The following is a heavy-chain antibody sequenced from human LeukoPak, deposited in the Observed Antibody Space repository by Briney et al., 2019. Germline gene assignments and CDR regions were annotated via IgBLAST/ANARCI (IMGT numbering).Heavy chain of an antibody. D-gene: IGHD3-10*01. J-gene: IGHJ3*02. CDR1: GGSISSSNW. V-gene: IGHV4-4*02. CDR3: ARERYGSGRDAFDI. Sequence: SETLSLTCAVSGGSISSSNWWSWVRQPPGQGLGWIGEIYHSGSTNYNPSLKSRVTISVDKSKNQFSLKLSSVTAADTAVYYCARERYGSGRDAFDIWGQGTMVTVSS. CDR2: IYHSGST.